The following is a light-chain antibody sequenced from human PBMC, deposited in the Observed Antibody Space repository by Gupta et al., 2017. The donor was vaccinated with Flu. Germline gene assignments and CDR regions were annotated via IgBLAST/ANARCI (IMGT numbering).Light chain of an antibody. CDR2: DTS. Sequence: GTVTRTCGSSTGAVTSGHYPYWFQQTPGQAPKTLISDTSKKHSWTPARFSGSLLGGKAALTLSGAQPEDEAEYYCLLYYGGARVFGGGTKLTVL. CDR1: TGAVTSGHY. J-gene: IGLJ3*02. CDR3: LLYYGGARV. V-gene: IGLV7-46*01.